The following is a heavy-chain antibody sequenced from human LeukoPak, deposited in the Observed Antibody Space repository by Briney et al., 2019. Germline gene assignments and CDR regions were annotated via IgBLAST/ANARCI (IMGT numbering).Heavy chain of an antibody. D-gene: IGHD3-10*01. Sequence: GGSLRLSCAASGFTFSSYAMSWVRQAPGEGLGWVPAISGSGGGTSYAGSVKGRRTIPRDNSKNTLYLQMNSLRAEDTAVYYCAKDALYYYGSGSYRGYFDYWGQGTLVTVSS. V-gene: IGHV3-23*01. CDR1: GFTFSSYA. CDR3: AKDALYYYGSGSYRGYFDY. J-gene: IGHJ4*02. CDR2: ISGSGGGT.